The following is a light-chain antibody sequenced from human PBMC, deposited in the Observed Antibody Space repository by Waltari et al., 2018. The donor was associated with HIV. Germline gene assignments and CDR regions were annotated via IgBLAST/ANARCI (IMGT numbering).Light chain of an antibody. CDR3: SSYAGDNKWV. V-gene: IGLV2-8*01. Sequence: QSVLTQPPSASGSPGQSVTISCTGTSSDVGGYKYVSWYQQYPGKAPKVMIYEVTKRPSGFPYRFSGSKSGNPASLTVSGLHAEDESDYYCSSYAGDNKWVFGGGTKLTVL. CDR2: EVT. CDR1: SSDVGGYKY. J-gene: IGLJ3*02.